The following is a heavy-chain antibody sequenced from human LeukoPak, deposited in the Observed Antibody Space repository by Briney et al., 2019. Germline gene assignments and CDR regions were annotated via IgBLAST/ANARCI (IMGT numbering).Heavy chain of an antibody. CDR3: ARVETGSSGGYFDY. D-gene: IGHD6-6*01. CDR2: ISAYNGNT. J-gene: IGHJ4*02. V-gene: IGHV1-18*01. Sequence: ASVKVSCKASGYTFTSYGISWVRQTPGQGLEWMGWISAYNGNTNYAQKLQGRVTMTTDTSTSTAYMELRSLRSDDTAVYYCARVETGSSGGYFDYWGQGTLVTVSS. CDR1: GYTFTSYG.